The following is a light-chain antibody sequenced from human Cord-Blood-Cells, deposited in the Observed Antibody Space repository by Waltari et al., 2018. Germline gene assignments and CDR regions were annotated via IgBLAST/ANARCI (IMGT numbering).Light chain of an antibody. V-gene: IGLV2-23*01. CDR3: CSYAGSSTWV. CDR1: STDGGSYYL. CDR2: EGS. J-gene: IGLJ3*02. Sequence: QSALTQPASVSGSPGPSITISCPGTSTDGGSYYLVSWYQQHPGKAPKRMIYEGSKRPSGVSNRFSGSKSGNTASLTISGLQAEDEADYYCCSYAGSSTWVFGGGTKLTVL.